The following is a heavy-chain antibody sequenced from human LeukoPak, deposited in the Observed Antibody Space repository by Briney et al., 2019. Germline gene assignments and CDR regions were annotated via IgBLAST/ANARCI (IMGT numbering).Heavy chain of an antibody. V-gene: IGHV4-61*09. J-gene: IGHJ4*02. D-gene: IGHD6-13*01. CDR2: IYMSGST. CDR1: VGSISTGNYY. Sequence: PSETLSLTCTVSVGSISTGNYYYSSIRQSAGKGMDWIGNIYMSGSTRYYPSLLCRVAMSVDTFKNQLTLKIASATAADTGVYYCARDWGIAAATPYYFDHWGQGILVTVSS. CDR3: ARDWGIAAATPYYFDH.